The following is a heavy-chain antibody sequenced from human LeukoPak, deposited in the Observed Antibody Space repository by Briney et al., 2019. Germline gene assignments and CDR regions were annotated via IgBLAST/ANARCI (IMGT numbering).Heavy chain of an antibody. J-gene: IGHJ3*02. V-gene: IGHV3-11*01. D-gene: IGHD1-26*01. CDR1: GFTFSDYY. Sequence: GGSLRLSCAASGFTFSDYYMSWIRQAPGKGLEWVSYISSSGSTIYYADSVKGRITISRDNAKNSVYLQMNSLRVEDTAVYYCAREHMGVSAFDIWGQGTMVTVSS. CDR2: ISSSGSTI. CDR3: AREHMGVSAFDI.